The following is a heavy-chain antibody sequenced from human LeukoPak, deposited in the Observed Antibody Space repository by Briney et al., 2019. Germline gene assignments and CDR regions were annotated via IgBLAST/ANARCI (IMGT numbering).Heavy chain of an antibody. CDR2: IYYSGSI. CDR3: ARKSVSSFDYYYMDV. CDR1: GYSISSSNW. Sequence: SETLSLTCAVPGYSISSSNWWGWIRQPPGKGLEWIGYIYYSGSIYYNPSLKSRVPMSIDTSKNQFYLKLSSVTAVDTAVYYCARKSVSSFDYYYMDVWGKGTTVTVSS. V-gene: IGHV4-28*05. J-gene: IGHJ6*03.